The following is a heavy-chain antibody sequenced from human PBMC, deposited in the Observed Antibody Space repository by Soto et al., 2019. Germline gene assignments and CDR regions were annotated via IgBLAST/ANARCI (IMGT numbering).Heavy chain of an antibody. J-gene: IGHJ6*02. D-gene: IGHD1-20*01. CDR1: EFTFDKYY. Sequence: EVQLVESGGGLVQPGGSLRLSCAASEFTFDKYYMTWVRQAPGKGPEWVANIKPDGSEQYYVDSVKGRFTISRDNANITLYLQMNSLRAEDTAVYFCARGNWNYYYVFDVWGQGTTVTVSS. CDR2: IKPDGSEQ. V-gene: IGHV3-7*01. CDR3: ARGNWNYYYVFDV.